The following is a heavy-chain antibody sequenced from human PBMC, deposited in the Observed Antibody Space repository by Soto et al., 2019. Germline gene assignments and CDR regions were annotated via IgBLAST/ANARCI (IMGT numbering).Heavy chain of an antibody. CDR2: IIPMFGTS. Sequence: SVKVSCKASGGTFSSYAINCVRQAPGQGLEWVGGIIPMFGTSNYAQKFQGRVTTIADESTNTAYMELSSLRSEDTAVYYCARAIGYSYGTYYFDYWGQGTLVTVSS. D-gene: IGHD5-18*01. CDR1: GGTFSSYA. J-gene: IGHJ4*02. CDR3: ARAIGYSYGTYYFDY. V-gene: IGHV1-69*13.